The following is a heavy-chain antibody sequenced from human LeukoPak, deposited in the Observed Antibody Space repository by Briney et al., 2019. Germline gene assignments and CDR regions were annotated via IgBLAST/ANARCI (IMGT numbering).Heavy chain of an antibody. CDR1: AGSISSSSYY. V-gene: IGHV4-39*01. CDR3: ARGYDISGYPLAN. CDR2: VYYSGNS. D-gene: IGHD3-22*01. Sequence: SETLSLTCSVSAGSISSSSYYWGWIRQPPGKGLEWIGSVYYSGNSYYNPSLKSRVAISIDTSKNQFSLRLNSVTAADTAVYYCARGYDISGYPLANWGQGTLVTVSS. J-gene: IGHJ4*02.